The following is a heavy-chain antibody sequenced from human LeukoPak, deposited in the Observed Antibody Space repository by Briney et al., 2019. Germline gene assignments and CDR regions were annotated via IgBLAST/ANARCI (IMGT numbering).Heavy chain of an antibody. CDR1: GYTFSSYY. J-gene: IGHJ4*02. CDR3: SREVSGANGVYFDY. CDR2: INPSGGST. D-gene: IGHD1-26*01. V-gene: IGHV1-46*01. Sequence: GASVKVSCKASGYTFSSYYLHWVRQAPGQGLEWMGVINPSGGSTDSAQKFQGRVTMTRDMSTSTVYMEVISLRSEDTAVYYCSREVSGANGVYFDYWGQGTLVTVSS.